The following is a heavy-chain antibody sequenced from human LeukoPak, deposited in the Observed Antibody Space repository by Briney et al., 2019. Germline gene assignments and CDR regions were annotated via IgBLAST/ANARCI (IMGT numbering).Heavy chain of an antibody. J-gene: IGHJ5*02. CDR2: INHSGST. V-gene: IGHV4-34*01. CDR1: GGSFSGYY. D-gene: IGHD6-19*01. Sequence: EPSETLSLTCAVYGGSFSGYYWSWIRQPPGKGLEWIGEINHSGSTNYNPSLKSRVTISVDTSKNQFSLKLSSVTAADTAVYYCARVRAVACPSAWGQGTLVTVSS. CDR3: ARVRAVACPSA.